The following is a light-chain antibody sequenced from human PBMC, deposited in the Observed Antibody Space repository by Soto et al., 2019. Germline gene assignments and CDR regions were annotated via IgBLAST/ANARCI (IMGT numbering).Light chain of an antibody. CDR3: QQFAKSST. CDR1: HNIERW. V-gene: IGKV1-5*01. CDR2: DAT. Sequence: IQMTQSPSTLSACIGDSVTITCRASHNIERWMAWYQQKRGRAPSLLIFDATTLHSGVPSRFSGGGSGTEFTLTINGLQPDDFATYYCQQFAKSSTFGQGTKVDIK. J-gene: IGKJ1*01.